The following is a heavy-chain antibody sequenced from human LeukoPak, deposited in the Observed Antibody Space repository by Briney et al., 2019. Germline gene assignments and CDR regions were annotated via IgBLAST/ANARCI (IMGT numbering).Heavy chain of an antibody. V-gene: IGHV3-48*02. CDR2: ISSSSSTI. D-gene: IGHD2-21*01. J-gene: IGHJ5*02. CDR3: ARDPCFFCGGEIRFDP. Sequence: GGSLRLSCAASGFTFSSYSMTWVRQAPGKGLEWVSYISSSSSTIYYADSVKGRFTISRDNAKNSLYLQMNSLRDEDTAVYYCARDPCFFCGGEIRFDPWGQGTLVTVSS. CDR1: GFTFSSYS.